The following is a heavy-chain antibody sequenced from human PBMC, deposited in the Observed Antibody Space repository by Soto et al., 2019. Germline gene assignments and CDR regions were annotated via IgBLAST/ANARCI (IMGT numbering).Heavy chain of an antibody. Sequence: GGSLRLSCAASGFTFSSYAMSWVRRAPGKGLEWVSAISGSGGSTYYADSVKGRFTISRDNSKNTLYLQMNSLRAEDTAVYYCAKGDYDFWSGYRFDYWGQGTLVTVSS. CDR2: ISGSGGST. D-gene: IGHD3-3*01. CDR1: GFTFSSYA. V-gene: IGHV3-23*01. CDR3: AKGDYDFWSGYRFDY. J-gene: IGHJ4*02.